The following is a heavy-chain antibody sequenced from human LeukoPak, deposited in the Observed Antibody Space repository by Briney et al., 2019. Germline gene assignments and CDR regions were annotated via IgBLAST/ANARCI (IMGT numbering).Heavy chain of an antibody. CDR1: GGSISSSNYY. J-gene: IGHJ4*02. D-gene: IGHD6-13*01. CDR3: ARLLPGSSRYFFDY. V-gene: IGHV4-39*01. Sequence: SETLSLICTVSGGSISSSNYYWVWIRQPPGKGLKWIVSTYYRGATYYNPSLESRVTMSVDTSKNQFSLKLSSVTAADTAVYHCARLLPGSSRYFFDYWGQGTLVTVSS. CDR2: TYYRGAT.